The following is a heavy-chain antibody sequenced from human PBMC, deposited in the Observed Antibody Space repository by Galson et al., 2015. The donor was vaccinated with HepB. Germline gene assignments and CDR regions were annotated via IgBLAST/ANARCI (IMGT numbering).Heavy chain of an antibody. Sequence: SLRLSCAASGFTFSNAWMNWVRQAPGKGLEWVGRIKSKTDGGTTDYAAPVKGRFTISRDDSKNTLYLQTNSLKTEDTAVYYCTTSSGYDEGDYYYYGMDVWGQGTTVTVSS. J-gene: IGHJ6*02. CDR1: GFTFSNAW. CDR3: TTSSGYDEGDYYYYGMDV. CDR2: IKSKTDGGTT. D-gene: IGHD5-12*01. V-gene: IGHV3-15*07.